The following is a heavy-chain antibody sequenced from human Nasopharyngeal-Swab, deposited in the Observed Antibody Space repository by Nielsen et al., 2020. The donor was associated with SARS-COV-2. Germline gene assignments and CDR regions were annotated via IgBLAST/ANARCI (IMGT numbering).Heavy chain of an antibody. J-gene: IGHJ4*02. V-gene: IGHV4-31*03. CDR1: GCYISHGAYN. D-gene: IGHD5-24*01. CDR2: IEYTGRT. CDR3: ARGKGDAYRNFVY. Sequence: SETLSLTCTVSGCYISHGAYNWNWIRQHQGRGLEWRWFIEYTGRTSYNPSLKSRGSISIDASRRQFSLNLVFMSAADTAVYYCARGKGDAYRNFVYWDQGTLVTVSS.